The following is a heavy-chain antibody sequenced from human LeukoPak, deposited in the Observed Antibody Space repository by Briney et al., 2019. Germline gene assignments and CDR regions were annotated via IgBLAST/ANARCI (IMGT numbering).Heavy chain of an antibody. Sequence: SETLSLTCTVSGGSISSYYWSWIGQPPGKGLEWIGYIYYSGSTNYNPSLKSRVTISVDTSKNQFSLKLSSVTAADTAVYYCARLRSGYYRGYYFDYWGQGTLVTVSS. D-gene: IGHD3-22*01. J-gene: IGHJ4*02. V-gene: IGHV4-59*08. CDR2: IYYSGST. CDR1: GGSISSYY. CDR3: ARLRSGYYRGYYFDY.